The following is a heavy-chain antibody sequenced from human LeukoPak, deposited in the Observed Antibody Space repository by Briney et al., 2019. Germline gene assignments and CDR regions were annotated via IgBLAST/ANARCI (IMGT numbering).Heavy chain of an antibody. J-gene: IGHJ4*02. CDR3: ARLERGYGDFDY. Sequence: SETLSLTCAVYGGSFSGYYWSCIRQPPGKGLEWIGGINHSGSTNYNPSLKSRVTISVDTSKNQFSLKLSSVTAADTAVYYCARLERGYGDFDYWGQGTLVTVSS. CDR2: INHSGST. CDR1: GGSFSGYY. D-gene: IGHD5-12*01. V-gene: IGHV4-34*01.